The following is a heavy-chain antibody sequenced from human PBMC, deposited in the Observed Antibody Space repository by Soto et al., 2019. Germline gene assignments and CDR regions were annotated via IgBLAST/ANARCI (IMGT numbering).Heavy chain of an antibody. Sequence: AASVKVSCKASGYTFTSYAMHWVRQAPGQRLEWMGWINAGNGNTKYSQKFQGRVTITRDTSASTAYMELSSLRSEDTAVYYCARGLYCSGGSCYWYFDYWGQGTLVTVSS. V-gene: IGHV1-3*01. D-gene: IGHD2-15*01. CDR3: ARGLYCSGGSCYWYFDY. J-gene: IGHJ4*02. CDR2: INAGNGNT. CDR1: GYTFTSYA.